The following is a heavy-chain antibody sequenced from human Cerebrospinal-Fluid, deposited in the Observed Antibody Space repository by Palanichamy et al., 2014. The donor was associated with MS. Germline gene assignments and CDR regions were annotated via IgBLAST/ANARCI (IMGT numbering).Heavy chain of an antibody. V-gene: IGHV1-18*01. D-gene: IGHD2/OR15-2a*01. J-gene: IGHJ5*02. CDR2: ISTYNGKK. Sequence: QVQLAQSGGEVKKPGASVKVSCKTSGYSFSGYGISWVRQAPGQGLEWMGWISTYNGKKNSAQTLRGRLTMTTDTSTSTAYMELRSLRSDDTAVYYCARTYFYGSENRQEYDWFDPWGQGTPVTVSS. CDR3: ARTYFYGSENRQEYDWFDP. CDR1: GYSFSGYG.